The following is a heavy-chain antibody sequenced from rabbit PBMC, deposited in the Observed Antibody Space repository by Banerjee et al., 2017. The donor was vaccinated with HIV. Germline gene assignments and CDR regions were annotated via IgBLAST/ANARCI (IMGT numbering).Heavy chain of an antibody. D-gene: IGHD7-1*01. CDR1: GFSFSNKYV. CDR3: AGGDSGYRWITRLDL. V-gene: IGHV1S40*01. J-gene: IGHJ3*01. CDR2: INVGYDDT. Sequence: GFSFSNKYVMCWVRQAPGKGLEWIACINVGYDDTVYATWAKGRFTISKTSSTTVTLQMTSLTAADTATYFCAGGDSGYRWITRLDLWGPG.